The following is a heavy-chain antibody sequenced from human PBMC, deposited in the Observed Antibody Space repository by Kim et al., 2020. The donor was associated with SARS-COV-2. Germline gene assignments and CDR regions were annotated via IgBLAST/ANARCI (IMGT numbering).Heavy chain of an antibody. J-gene: IGHJ2*01. CDR3: ASHQRYSGGWYV. Sequence: SETLSLTCTVSGGSLSSSSYYWGWIRQPTGQGREWNRTACYIGNTYYNPYLKIRVTIYAATSKNPLSLKPGTVTAAATSVYSCASHQRYSGGWYV. D-gene: IGHD1-26*01. V-gene: IGHV4-39*01. CDR2: ACYIGNT. CDR1: GGSLSSSSYY.